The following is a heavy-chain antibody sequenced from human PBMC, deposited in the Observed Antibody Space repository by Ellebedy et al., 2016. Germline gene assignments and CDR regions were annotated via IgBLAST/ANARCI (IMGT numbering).Heavy chain of an antibody. CDR3: AKEAPYGSRSYASYYYYYGMDV. V-gene: IGHV3-23*01. CDR2: ISGSGGST. J-gene: IGHJ6*02. Sequence: GGSLRLSXAASGFTFSSYAMSWVRQAPGKGLEWVSSISGSGGSTYYGDPVKGRFTISRDNSKNTLFLQMNSLTADDTAVYYCAKEAPYGSRSYASYYYYYGMDVWGQGTTVTVSS. D-gene: IGHD3-10*01. CDR1: GFTFSSYA.